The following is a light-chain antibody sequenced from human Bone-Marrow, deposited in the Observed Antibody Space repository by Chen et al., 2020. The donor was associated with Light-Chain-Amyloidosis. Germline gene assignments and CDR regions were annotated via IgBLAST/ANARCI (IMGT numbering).Light chain of an antibody. V-gene: IGLV2-14*01. CDR2: EVT. CDR3: SSYTITNTLV. J-gene: IGLJ1*01. CDR1: SSDVGGDNH. Sequence: QSALTKPASVSGSPGQSITISCTGTSSDVGGDNHVSWYQQHPDKAPKLMIYEVTNRPSWVPDRFSGSKSDTTASLTISGLQTEDEADYFCSSYTITNTLVFGSGTRVTVL.